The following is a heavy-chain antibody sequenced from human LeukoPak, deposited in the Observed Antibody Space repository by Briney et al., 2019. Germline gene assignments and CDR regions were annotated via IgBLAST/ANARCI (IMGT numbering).Heavy chain of an antibody. CDR3: AMSWLAVAGPEY. CDR2: ISISGTTI. D-gene: IGHD6-19*01. V-gene: IGHV3-48*03. Sequence: GGSLRLSCAASGFTFSDYEMNWVRQAPGKGLEWVSYISISGTTIYYADSVKGRFTISRDNAKNSLYLRMNSLRAEDTAVYYCAMSWLAVAGPEYWGQGTLVTVSS. CDR1: GFTFSDYE. J-gene: IGHJ4*02.